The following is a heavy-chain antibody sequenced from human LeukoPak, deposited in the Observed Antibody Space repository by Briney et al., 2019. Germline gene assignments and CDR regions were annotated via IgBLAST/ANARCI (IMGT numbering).Heavy chain of an antibody. CDR2: ISYDGSNK. CDR3: AKRAVVVAAKFGNYFDY. J-gene: IGHJ4*02. Sequence: GGSLRLSCAASGFTFSSYGMHWVRQAPGKGLERVAVISYDGSNKYYADSVKGRFTISRDNSKNTLYLQMNSLRAEDTAVYYCAKRAVVVAAKFGNYFDYWGQGTLVTVSS. CDR1: GFTFSSYG. V-gene: IGHV3-30*18. D-gene: IGHD2-15*01.